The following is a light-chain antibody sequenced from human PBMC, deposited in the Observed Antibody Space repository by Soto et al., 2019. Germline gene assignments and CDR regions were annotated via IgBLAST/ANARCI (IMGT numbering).Light chain of an antibody. CDR2: GAS. CDR1: QSVSSRY. Sequence: IVLTQSPGTLSLSPGERATLSCRASQSVSSRYLAWYQQKPGQAPRLLIYGASSRATGIPDRFSGSGSGTDFTLTISRLEPEDFAVYYCQQRSNWLSITFGQGTRLEIK. J-gene: IGKJ5*01. CDR3: QQRSNWLSIT. V-gene: IGKV3D-20*02.